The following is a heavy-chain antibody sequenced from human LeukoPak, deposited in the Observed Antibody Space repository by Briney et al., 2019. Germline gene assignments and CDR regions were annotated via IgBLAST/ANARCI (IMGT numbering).Heavy chain of an antibody. CDR1: GYTFTSYG. Sequence: GASVKVSCKASGYTFTSYGISWVRQAPGQGLEWMGWISAYNGNTNYAQKLQGRVTMTTDTSTSTAYMELRSLRSDDTAVYYCARSNYYDSSGQPFGDYWGQGTLVTVSS. V-gene: IGHV1-18*01. CDR2: ISAYNGNT. J-gene: IGHJ4*02. D-gene: IGHD3-22*01. CDR3: ARSNYYDSSGQPFGDY.